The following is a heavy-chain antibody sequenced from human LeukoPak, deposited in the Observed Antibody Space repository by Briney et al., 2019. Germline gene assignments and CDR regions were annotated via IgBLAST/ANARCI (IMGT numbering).Heavy chain of an antibody. CDR1: GYTFTSYY. CDR3: ARDHYHKIHSVMVTAPDY. CDR2: INPTGGST. D-gene: IGHD2-21*02. V-gene: IGHV1-46*01. J-gene: IGHJ4*02. Sequence: ASVKVSCKASGYTFTSYYMHWVRQAPGEGLEWMGIINPTGGSTSYAQKFQGRGTMTRDTSTSTVYMELSSLRSEDTAVYYCARDHYHKIHSVMVTAPDYWGQGTLVIVSS.